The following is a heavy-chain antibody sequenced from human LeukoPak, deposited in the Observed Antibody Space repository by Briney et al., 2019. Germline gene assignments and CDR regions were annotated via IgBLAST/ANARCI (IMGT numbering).Heavy chain of an antibody. CDR3: ARAGRVEMATIPDY. V-gene: IGHV1-8*01. J-gene: IGHJ4*02. Sequence: ASVKVSCKASGYTFTSYDINWVRQATGQGLEWMGWMNPNSGNTGYAQKFQGRVTMTRNTSISTAYMELSSLRSEDTAVYYCARAGRVEMATIPDYWGQGTLVTVSS. D-gene: IGHD5-24*01. CDR2: MNPNSGNT. CDR1: GYTFTSYD.